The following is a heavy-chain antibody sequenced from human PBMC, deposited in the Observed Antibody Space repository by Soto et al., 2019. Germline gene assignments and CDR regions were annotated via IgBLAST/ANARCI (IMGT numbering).Heavy chain of an antibody. J-gene: IGHJ4*02. CDR1: GGTFSNYA. D-gene: IGHD5-12*01. V-gene: IGHV1-69*12. Sequence: QVQLVQSGAEVKKPGSSVKVSCKTSGGTFSNYAITWVRQAPGQGLEWMGGIIPIFGTAHYAQKFQGRVTIAADESTSSTYMELSSLSSEDTAVYYCATGPSSGYGHWGQGTLVTVSS. CDR3: ATGPSSGYGH. CDR2: IIPIFGTA.